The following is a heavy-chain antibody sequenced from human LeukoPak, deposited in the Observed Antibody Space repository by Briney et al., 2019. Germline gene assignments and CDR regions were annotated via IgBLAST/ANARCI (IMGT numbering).Heavy chain of an antibody. CDR3: ARVTLWFGEPRYYFDY. D-gene: IGHD3-10*01. CDR2: IYYSGST. V-gene: IGHV4-39*07. CDR1: GGSISSSSYY. Sequence: PSETLSLTCTVSGGSISSSSYYWGWIRQPPGKGLEWIGSIYYSGSTYYNPSLKSLVTISVDTSKNQFSPKLSSVTAADTAVYYCARVTLWFGEPRYYFDYWGQGTLVTVSS. J-gene: IGHJ4*02.